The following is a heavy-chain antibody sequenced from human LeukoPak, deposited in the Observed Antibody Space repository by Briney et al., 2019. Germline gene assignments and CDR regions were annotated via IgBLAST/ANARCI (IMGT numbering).Heavy chain of an antibody. CDR1: GYTFTTYG. Sequence: ASVKVSCKSSGYTFTTYGITWVRQAPGQGLEWMGWISTDNGDTNYAQKLQGRVTLTTDTSTSTAYMELRSLRSDDTAVYYCAREGLGELTLDCWGQGTLVTVSS. CDR2: ISTDNGDT. D-gene: IGHD3-16*01. V-gene: IGHV1-18*01. J-gene: IGHJ4*02. CDR3: AREGLGELTLDC.